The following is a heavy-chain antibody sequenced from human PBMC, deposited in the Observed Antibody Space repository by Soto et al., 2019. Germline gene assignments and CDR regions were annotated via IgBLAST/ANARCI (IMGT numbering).Heavy chain of an antibody. Sequence: PSETLSLTCTVSGGSISSSSYYWGWIRQPPGKGLEWIGEINYSGSTNYNPSLKSRVTISVDTSKNQFSLKLSSVTAADTAVYYCARQSHDYGTWWGQGTLVTVSS. J-gene: IGHJ4*02. CDR2: INYSGST. V-gene: IGHV4-39*01. CDR3: ARQSHDYGTW. D-gene: IGHD4-17*01. CDR1: GGSISSSSYY.